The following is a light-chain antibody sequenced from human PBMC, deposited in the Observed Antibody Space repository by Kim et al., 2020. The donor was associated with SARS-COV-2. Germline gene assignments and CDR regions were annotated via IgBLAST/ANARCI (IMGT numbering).Light chain of an antibody. Sequence: PRERATLSCRASQSVSGTSLAWYQQKPGQAPRLLIYGASSRATGIPDRFSGSGSGTDFTLTINRLVPEDFAVYYCQQYDSSSRWTFGQGTKVDIK. CDR2: GAS. CDR3: QQYDSSSRWT. V-gene: IGKV3-20*01. CDR1: QSVSGTS. J-gene: IGKJ1*01.